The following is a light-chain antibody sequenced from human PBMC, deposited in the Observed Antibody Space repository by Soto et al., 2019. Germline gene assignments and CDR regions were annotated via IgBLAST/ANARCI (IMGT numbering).Light chain of an antibody. J-gene: IGKJ5*01. Sequence: DIQLTQSPPSLSASIGDRVTITCQATQVISIFLNWYQQKPGKAPELLIYDATILETGVPSRFSGSGSGTDFTFTISGLQPEDLATYYCQQFHDLPITFGQGTRLDIK. CDR1: QVISIF. CDR3: QQFHDLPIT. V-gene: IGKV1-33*01. CDR2: DAT.